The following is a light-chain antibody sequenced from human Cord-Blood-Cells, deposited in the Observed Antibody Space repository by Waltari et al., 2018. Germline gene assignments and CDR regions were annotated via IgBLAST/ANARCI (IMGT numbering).Light chain of an antibody. V-gene: IGKV1-39*01. J-gene: IGKJ5*01. CDR3: QQSYRTPIP. Sequence: DIQRTQSPSSLSASVGDRVTITCRASQSISSYLTWDQQKPGKAPKLLIYAASSLQSGVPSIVSVLLCGTGVTYPLLLHPPSSFPHYICQQSYRTPIPFGQVTRLEIK. CDR2: AAS. CDR1: QSISSY.